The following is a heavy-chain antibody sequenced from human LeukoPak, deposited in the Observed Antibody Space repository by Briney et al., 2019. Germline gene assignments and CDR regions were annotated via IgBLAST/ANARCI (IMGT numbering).Heavy chain of an antibody. CDR1: GGTFSSYA. J-gene: IGHJ6*03. V-gene: IGHV1-69*05. Sequence: ASVKVSCKASGGTFSSYAISWVRQAPGQGLEWMGGITPIFGTANYAQKFQGRVTITTDESTSTAYMELSSLRSEDTAVYYCAGRGYSGYDPSRYYYYYMDVWGKGTTVTVSS. D-gene: IGHD5-12*01. CDR3: AGRGYSGYDPSRYYYYYMDV. CDR2: ITPIFGTA.